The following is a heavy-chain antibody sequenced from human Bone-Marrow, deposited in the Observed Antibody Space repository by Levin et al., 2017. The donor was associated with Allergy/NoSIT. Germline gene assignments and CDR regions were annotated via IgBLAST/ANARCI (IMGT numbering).Heavy chain of an antibody. D-gene: IGHD1-26*01. V-gene: IGHV3-30-3*01. Sequence: QVQLVESGGGVVQPGKSLRLSCAASGFTFTSYAMHWVRQAPGKGLEWVAVISYAGTNQDFADSVKGRFTISRDNYKNTVYLQMNTLGPEDTAVYYCARDPIAETTRGADYFDHWGQGTLVTVSS. CDR1: GFTFTSYA. CDR3: ARDPIAETTRGADYFDH. CDR2: ISYAGTNQ. J-gene: IGHJ4*02.